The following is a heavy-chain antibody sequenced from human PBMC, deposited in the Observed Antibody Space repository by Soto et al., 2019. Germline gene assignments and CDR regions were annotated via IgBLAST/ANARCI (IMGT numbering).Heavy chain of an antibody. CDR3: VCDAKKRY. CDR1: GFSFSTST. Sequence: EVQLVESGGGLVKPGGSLRLSCAASGFSFSTSTMNWVRQAPGKGLEFVSSIGRTGRDRYYIDSVKGRFTSSRDNAQNSVLLQMKSLRAGVSALYYWVCDAKKRYWGQGTRVTVSS. CDR2: IGRTGRDR. J-gene: IGHJ4*02. D-gene: IGHD2-2*01. V-gene: IGHV3-21*04.